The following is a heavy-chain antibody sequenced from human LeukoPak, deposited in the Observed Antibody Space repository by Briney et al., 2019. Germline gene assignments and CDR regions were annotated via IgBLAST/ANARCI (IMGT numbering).Heavy chain of an antibody. CDR1: GGSISSYY. CDR2: IYYSGST. J-gene: IGHJ4*02. CDR3: ARLRHDSSGYYYLDY. V-gene: IGHV4-59*08. Sequence: SETPSLTCTVSGGSISSYYWSWIRQPPGKGLEWIGYIYYSGSTNYNPSLKSRVTISVDTSKNQFSLKLSSVTAADTAVYYCARLRHDSSGYYYLDYWGQGTLVTVSS. D-gene: IGHD3-22*01.